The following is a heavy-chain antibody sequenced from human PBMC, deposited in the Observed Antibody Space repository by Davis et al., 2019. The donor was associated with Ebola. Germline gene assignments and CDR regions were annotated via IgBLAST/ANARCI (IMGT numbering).Heavy chain of an antibody. V-gene: IGHV6-1*01. CDR1: GDSVSSSGAA. CDR3: GRGWLRTGIDY. D-gene: IGHD5-12*01. J-gene: IGHJ4*02. Sequence: HSQTLSLTCAISGDSVSSSGAAWIWIRQSPSRGLEWLGRTYYTSQWYNDYAVSVKSRMTINPDTSKNQFSLKLNSVTPEDTAVYYCGRGWLRTGIDYWGRGTLVTVSS. CDR2: TYYTSQWYN.